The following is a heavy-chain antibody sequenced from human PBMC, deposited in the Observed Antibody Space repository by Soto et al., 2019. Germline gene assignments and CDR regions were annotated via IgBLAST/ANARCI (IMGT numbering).Heavy chain of an antibody. Sequence: ASVKVSCKVSGYTLTELSMHWVRQAPGKGLEWMGGFDPADGETIYAKKFQGRVTMTEDTSTDTAYMELSSLRSEAMAVYYGATDTLATIAGYWGQGTLATVSS. CDR1: GYTLTELS. D-gene: IGHD5-12*01. V-gene: IGHV1-24*01. CDR2: FDPADGET. CDR3: ATDTLATIAGY. J-gene: IGHJ4*02.